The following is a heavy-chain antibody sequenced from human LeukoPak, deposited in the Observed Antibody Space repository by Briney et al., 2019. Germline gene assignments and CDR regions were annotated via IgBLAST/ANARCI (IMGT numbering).Heavy chain of an antibody. CDR2: ISPSGDIT. Sequence: GGSLRLSCAASGFTFRMHGMNWVRQAPGKGLEWVSGISPSGDITYYTDSVRGRFTISRDNFKNTLSLQVNSLRAEDTAMYYCAKDDDWGRYKHWGQGTLVTVSS. CDR1: GFTFRMHG. V-gene: IGHV3-23*01. D-gene: IGHD3-16*01. CDR3: AKDDDWGRYKH. J-gene: IGHJ1*01.